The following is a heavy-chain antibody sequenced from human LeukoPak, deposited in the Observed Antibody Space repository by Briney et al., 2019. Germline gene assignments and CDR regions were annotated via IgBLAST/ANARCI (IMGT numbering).Heavy chain of an antibody. J-gene: IGHJ6*03. CDR2: ISAYNGNT. Sequence: ASVKVSCKASGYTFTSYGISWVRQAPGQGLEWMGWISAYNGNTNYAQKLQGRVTMTTDTSTSTAYMELRSLRSDDTAVYYCARDADYYGSGSYSSVPRRYYYYYMDVWGKGTTVTISS. D-gene: IGHD3-10*01. CDR1: GYTFTSYG. V-gene: IGHV1-18*01. CDR3: ARDADYYGSGSYSSVPRRYYYYYMDV.